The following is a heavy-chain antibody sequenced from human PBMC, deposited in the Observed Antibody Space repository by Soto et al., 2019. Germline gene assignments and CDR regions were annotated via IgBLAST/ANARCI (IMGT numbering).Heavy chain of an antibody. CDR1: GGTFSSYA. D-gene: IGHD3-10*01. CDR3: ARAGLYPSECFDL. V-gene: IGHV1-69*13. Sequence: SLKVTCKASGGTFSSYAISCLLQATGLGLEGMGGIVHIFGRANYAQQFQGRVTITADESTSTAYMGLSSLTAEDTAVYYCARAGLYPSECFDLWGQGTLVTVSS. CDR2: IVHIFGRA. J-gene: IGHJ5*02.